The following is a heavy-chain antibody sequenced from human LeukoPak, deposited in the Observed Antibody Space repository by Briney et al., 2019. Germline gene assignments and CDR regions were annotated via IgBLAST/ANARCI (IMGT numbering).Heavy chain of an antibody. D-gene: IGHD3-16*01. CDR2: IKTKPAGGTT. CDR1: GSTFTNAD. V-gene: IGHV3-15*01. J-gene: IGHJ4*02. Sequence: PGGSLRLSCAASGSTFTNADMTWVRQAPGKGLEWVGRIKTKPAGGTTDSAAPVKGRFTISRDDSKNTFYLQMNSLKTEDTAVYYCTTSLYSGYDWGSDYWGQGTLVTVSS. CDR3: TTSLYSGYDWGSDY.